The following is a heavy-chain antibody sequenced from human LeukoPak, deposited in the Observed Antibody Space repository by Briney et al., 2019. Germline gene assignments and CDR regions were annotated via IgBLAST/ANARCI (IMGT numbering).Heavy chain of an antibody. CDR2: IKPNSGVT. D-gene: IGHD2-21*02. CDR3: ARPTYCGSDCYFNFDY. CDR1: GYTFATYF. Sequence: GASVKVSCKTSGYTFATYFMHWVRRAPGQGLEWMRYIKPNSGVTNYAQKFRGRVTMTWDTSISTAYIELSGLTSDDTAIYYCARPTYCGSDCYFNFDYWGQGTLVTVSS. V-gene: IGHV1-2*02. J-gene: IGHJ4*02.